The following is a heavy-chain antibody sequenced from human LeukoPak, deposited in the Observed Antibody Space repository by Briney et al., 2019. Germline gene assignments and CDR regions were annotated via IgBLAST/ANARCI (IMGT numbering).Heavy chain of an antibody. CDR3: AKDRRAGSYDY. V-gene: IGHV3-11*01. D-gene: IGHD3-10*01. J-gene: IGHJ4*02. Sequence: GGSLRLSCAASGFIFSDYYMTWIRQAPGKGLEWVSYVTSSGGHMYYADSAKGRFTISRDNAKNSLDLQMNSLRAEDTAVYYCAKDRRAGSYDYWGQGTLVTVSS. CDR2: VTSSGGHM. CDR1: GFIFSDYY.